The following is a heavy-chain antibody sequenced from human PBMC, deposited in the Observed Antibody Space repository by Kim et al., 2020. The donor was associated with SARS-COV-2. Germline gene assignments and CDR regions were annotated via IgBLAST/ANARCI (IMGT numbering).Heavy chain of an antibody. CDR3: SRWNDY. D-gene: IGHD1-1*01. J-gene: IGHJ4*02. CDR1: GASISSDGFY. CDR2: IYHSGST. V-gene: IGHV4-31*03. Sequence: SETLSLTCTVSGASISSDGFYWTWIRQHPGKGLEWIGYIYHSGSTYYNPSLKSRVTMSVDTSKNQFSLKLTSVTTADTAVYYCSRWNDYWGQGTLVTVPS.